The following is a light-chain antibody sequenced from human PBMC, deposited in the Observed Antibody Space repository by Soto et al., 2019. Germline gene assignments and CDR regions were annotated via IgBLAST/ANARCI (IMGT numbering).Light chain of an antibody. Sequence: QSALTQPPSASGSPGQSVTISCTGTSSDVGGYDYVSWYQQEPGKAPKVMIYEVSQRPSGVPDRYSGSKSGNTAFLTVSGLQADDEAVYYCSSYAGSSNWVFGGGTK. CDR1: SSDVGGYDY. J-gene: IGLJ3*02. CDR3: SSYAGSSNWV. CDR2: EVS. V-gene: IGLV2-8*01.